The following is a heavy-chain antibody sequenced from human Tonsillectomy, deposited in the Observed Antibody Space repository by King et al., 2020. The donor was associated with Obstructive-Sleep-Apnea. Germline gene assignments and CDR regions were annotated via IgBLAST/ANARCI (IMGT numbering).Heavy chain of an antibody. CDR3: AHSRVDTALDY. J-gene: IGHJ4*02. CDR1: GFSLSTSGVG. Sequence: ITLKESGPTLVKPTQTLTLTCTFSGFSLSTSGVGVGWIRQPPGKALEWLALIYWVDDKRYSPSLKSRLTITKDTSKNQVVLTITNMDPVDTATYYCAHSRVDTALDYWGQGTLVTVSS. D-gene: IGHD5-18*01. V-gene: IGHV2-5*02. CDR2: IYWVDDK.